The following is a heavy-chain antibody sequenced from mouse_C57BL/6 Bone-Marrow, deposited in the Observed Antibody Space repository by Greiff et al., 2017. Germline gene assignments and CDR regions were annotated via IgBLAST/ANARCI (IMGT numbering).Heavy chain of an antibody. Sequence: EVQGVESGGDLVKPGGSLKLSCAASGFTFSSYGMSWVRQTPDKRLEWVATISSGGSYTYYPDSVKGRFTISRANAKNTLYLQMSSLKSEDTAMYYCARLEYGSEDMDYWGKGTSVTVSS. J-gene: IGHJ4*01. V-gene: IGHV5-6*01. CDR2: ISSGGSYT. CDR1: GFTFSSYG. CDR3: ARLEYGSEDMDY. D-gene: IGHD1-1*01.